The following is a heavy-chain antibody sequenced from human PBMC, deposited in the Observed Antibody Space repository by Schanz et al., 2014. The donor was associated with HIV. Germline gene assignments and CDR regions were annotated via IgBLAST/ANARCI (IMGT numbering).Heavy chain of an antibody. CDR1: GFTFRNYG. D-gene: IGHD6-19*01. Sequence: QVHLVESGGGVVQPGTSLRLSCAASGFTFRNYGIHWVRQAPGKGLSWVAVIWFDGTQKIYAVSVKGRFIIARDDSANTVHLQMTSVSAEHTGVYFCARVSRPYSSGWYNVDSWGQGTLVTVSS. J-gene: IGHJ4*02. V-gene: IGHV3-33*01. CDR3: ARVSRPYSSGWYNVDS. CDR2: IWFDGTQK.